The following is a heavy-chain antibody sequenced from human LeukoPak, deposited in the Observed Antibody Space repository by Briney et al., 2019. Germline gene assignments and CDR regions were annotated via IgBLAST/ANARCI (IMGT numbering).Heavy chain of an antibody. J-gene: IGHJ5*02. D-gene: IGHD4-11*01. CDR1: GFTFSSYS. V-gene: IGHV3-48*01. CDR3: AKGGSNYGFWFDP. CDR2: ISSSSSTI. Sequence: GGSLRLSCAASGFTFSSYSMNWVRQAPGKGLEWVSYISSSSSTIYYADSVKGRFTISRDNAKNSLYLQMNSLRAEDTAVYYCAKGGSNYGFWFDPWGQGTLVTVSS.